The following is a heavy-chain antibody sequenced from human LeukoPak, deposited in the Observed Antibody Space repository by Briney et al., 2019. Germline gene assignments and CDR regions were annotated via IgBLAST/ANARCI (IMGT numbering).Heavy chain of an antibody. D-gene: IGHD6-19*01. CDR2: TYYRSKWYN. CDR3: ARDRPFIAVAGTAAFDI. V-gene: IGHV6-1*01. Sequence: SQTLSLTCAISGDSVSSNSAAWNWIRQFPSRGLEWLGRTYYRSKWYNDYAVSVKSRITINPDTSKNQFSLQLNSVTPEDTAVYYCARDRPFIAVAGTAAFDIWGQGTMVTVSS. J-gene: IGHJ3*02. CDR1: GDSVSSNSAA.